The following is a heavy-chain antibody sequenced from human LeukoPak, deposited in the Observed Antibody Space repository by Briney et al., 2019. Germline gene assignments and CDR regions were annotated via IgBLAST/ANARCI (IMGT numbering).Heavy chain of an antibody. CDR1: GFTFSNYW. Sequence: GSLRLSFEGSGFTFSNYWMGWVRPAPGKGLQWVANIKTDGSEKYYVDSVKGRFTISRGNAKNSLYLQMNSLRAEDTAVYYCATYSSLNRREFQYWGQGTLLTVSS. J-gene: IGHJ1*01. V-gene: IGHV3-7*01. D-gene: IGHD3-22*01. CDR2: IKTDGSEK. CDR3: ATYSSLNRREFQY.